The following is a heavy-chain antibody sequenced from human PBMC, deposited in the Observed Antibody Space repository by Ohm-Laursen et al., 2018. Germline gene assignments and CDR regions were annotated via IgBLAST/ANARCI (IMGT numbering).Heavy chain of an antibody. CDR2: IYTSGTT. D-gene: IGHD2-15*01. J-gene: IGHJ3*02. CDR3: ARDRGGVVVVLDAFDI. CDR1: GGSISSYY. Sequence: PSQTLSLTCIVSGGSISSYYLSWIQQPPGKGLEWIGRIYTSGTTNYNPSLKSRITMSIDTSKNHFSLKLSSVTAADTAVYYFARDRGGVVVVLDAFDIWGQGAMVTVSS. V-gene: IGHV4-4*07.